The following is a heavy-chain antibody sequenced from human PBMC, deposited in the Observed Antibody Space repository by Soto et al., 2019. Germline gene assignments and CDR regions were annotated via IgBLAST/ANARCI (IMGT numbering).Heavy chain of an antibody. CDR2: IKSKIDGGTT. J-gene: IGHJ6*02. D-gene: IGHD3-10*01. CDR1: GFTFSHAW. CDR3: TTDRRILLSFGDQSVV. Sequence: EVQLVESGGSLVKPGGSLRLSCAASGFTFSHAWMSWVRQAPGKGLEWVGRIKSKIDGGTTDYAAPVKGKFTISRDDSENALYLQMNSLKAEDTAVYYCTTDRRILLSFGDQSVVWGQGTTVTVS. V-gene: IGHV3-15*01.